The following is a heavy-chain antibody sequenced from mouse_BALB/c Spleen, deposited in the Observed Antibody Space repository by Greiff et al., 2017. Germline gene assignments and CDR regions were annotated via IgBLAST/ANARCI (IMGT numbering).Heavy chain of an antibody. V-gene: IGHV1-14*01. Sequence: VQPQQSGPELVKPGASVKMSCKASGYTFTSYVMHWVKQKPGQGLEWIGYINPYNDGTKYNEKFRGKATLTSDKSSSTAYMELSSLTSEDSAVYYCARRNYGSSAYYAMDYWGQGTSVTVSS. CDR2: INPYNDGT. D-gene: IGHD1-1*01. CDR1: GYTFTSYV. CDR3: ARRNYGSSAYYAMDY. J-gene: IGHJ4*01.